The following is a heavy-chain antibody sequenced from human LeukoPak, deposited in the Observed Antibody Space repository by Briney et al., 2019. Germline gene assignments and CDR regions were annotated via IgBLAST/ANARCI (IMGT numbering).Heavy chain of an antibody. CDR2: ISSSSSYI. CDR1: GFTFSSYS. CDR3: ARDPQRWELLYRDAFDI. J-gene: IGHJ3*02. Sequence: GGSLRLSCAASGFTFSSYSMNWVRQAPGKGLEWVSSISSSSSYIYYADSVKGRFTISRDNAKNSLYLQMNSLRAEDTAVYYCARDPQRWELLYRDAFDIWGQGTMVTVSS. D-gene: IGHD1-26*01. V-gene: IGHV3-21*01.